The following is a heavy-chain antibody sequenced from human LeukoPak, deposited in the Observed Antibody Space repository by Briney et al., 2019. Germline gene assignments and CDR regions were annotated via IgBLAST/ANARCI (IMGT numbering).Heavy chain of an antibody. Sequence: GGSLRLSCAASGFTFSSYSMNWVRQAPGKGLEWVSYISSSSSTIYYADSVKGRFTISRDNAKNSLYLQMNSLRAEDPAVYYCAREHSSGWYLDYMDVWGKGTTVTVSS. CDR1: GFTFSSYS. J-gene: IGHJ6*03. V-gene: IGHV3-48*01. CDR2: ISSSSSTI. D-gene: IGHD6-19*01. CDR3: AREHSSGWYLDYMDV.